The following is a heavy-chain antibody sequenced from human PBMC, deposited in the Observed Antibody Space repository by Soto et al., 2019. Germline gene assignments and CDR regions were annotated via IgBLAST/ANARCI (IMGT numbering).Heavy chain of an antibody. V-gene: IGHV3-74*01. D-gene: IGHD3-9*01. Sequence: PGGSLRLSCAASGFTFSSYWMHWVRPAPGKGLVWVSRINSDGSSTSYADSVKGRFTISRDNAKNTLYLQMNSLRAEDTAVYYCARDSQHVLRYFDWLPENWFDPWGQGTLVTVSS. CDR2: INSDGSST. CDR3: ARDSQHVLRYFDWLPENWFDP. J-gene: IGHJ5*02. CDR1: GFTFSSYW.